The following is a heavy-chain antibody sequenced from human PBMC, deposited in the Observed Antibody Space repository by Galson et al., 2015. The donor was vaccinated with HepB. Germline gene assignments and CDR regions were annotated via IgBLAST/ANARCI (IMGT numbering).Heavy chain of an antibody. Sequence: CAISGDSVSSNSAAWNWIRQSPSRGLEWLGRTYYRSKWYNDSAVSVKSRITINPDTSKNQFSLQLNSVTPDDTAVYYCARQYATGFDCWGPGTLVTVSS. D-gene: IGHD1-1*01. CDR2: TYYRSKWYN. CDR1: GDSVSSNSAA. V-gene: IGHV6-1*01. CDR3: ARQYATGFDC. J-gene: IGHJ5*01.